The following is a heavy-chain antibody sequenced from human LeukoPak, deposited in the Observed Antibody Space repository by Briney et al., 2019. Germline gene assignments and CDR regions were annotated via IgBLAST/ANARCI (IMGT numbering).Heavy chain of an antibody. CDR2: MNPNSGNT. Sequence: ASVKVSCKASGYTFTSYDINWVRQATGQGLEWMGCMNPNSGNTGYAQKFQGRVTMTRNTSISTAYMELSSLRSEDTAVYYCARGRIDCSSTSCYTYWGQGTLVTVSS. D-gene: IGHD2-2*02. CDR1: GYTFTSYD. J-gene: IGHJ4*02. CDR3: ARGRIDCSSTSCYTY. V-gene: IGHV1-8*01.